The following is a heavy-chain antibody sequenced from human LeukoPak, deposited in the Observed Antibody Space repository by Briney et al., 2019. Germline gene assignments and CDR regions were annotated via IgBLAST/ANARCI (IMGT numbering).Heavy chain of an antibody. D-gene: IGHD3-10*01. CDR2: ISYDGSNK. J-gene: IGHJ4*02. CDR1: GFTFSSYG. Sequence: PGGSLRLSCAASGFTFSSYGMHWVRQAPGKGLEWVAVISYDGSNKYYADSVKGRFTSSRDNSKNTLYLQMNSLRAEHTAVYYCAKDRSTYYYGSGSQPFDYWGQGTLVTVSS. V-gene: IGHV3-30*18. CDR3: AKDRSTYYYGSGSQPFDY.